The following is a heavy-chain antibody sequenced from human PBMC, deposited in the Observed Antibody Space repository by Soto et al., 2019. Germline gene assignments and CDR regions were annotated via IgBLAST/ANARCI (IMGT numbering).Heavy chain of an antibody. CDR1: NGSIGTNY. D-gene: IGHD2-2*01. Sequence: QLQLQVSGPGLVKPSETLTLTCTISNGSIGTNYWSWLRQPPGKPLEWIGYIYYSGTTNYNPSLKSRVTLSVDMSKSQFSLKLTSATAADTAVYYCARHRWTSSYYLGFDSWGQGTLVTVSS. J-gene: IGHJ4*02. CDR2: IYYSGTT. V-gene: IGHV4-59*08. CDR3: ARHRWTSSYYLGFDS.